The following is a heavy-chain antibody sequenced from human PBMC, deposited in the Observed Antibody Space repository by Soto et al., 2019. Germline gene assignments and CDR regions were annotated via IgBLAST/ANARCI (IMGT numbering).Heavy chain of an antibody. CDR3: ARAPSSYDILTGYRPNHYYGMDV. CDR2: IYYSGST. D-gene: IGHD3-9*01. J-gene: IGHJ6*02. Sequence: SETLSLTCTVSCGSISSYYWSWIRQPPGKGLEWIGYIYYSGSTNYNPSLKSRVTISVDTSKNQFSLKLSSVTAADTAVYYCARAPSSYDILTGYRPNHYYGMDVWGQGTTVTVSS. V-gene: IGHV4-59*01. CDR1: CGSISSYY.